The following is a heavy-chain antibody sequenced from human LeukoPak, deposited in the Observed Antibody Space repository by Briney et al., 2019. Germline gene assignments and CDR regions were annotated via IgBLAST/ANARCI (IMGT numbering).Heavy chain of an antibody. J-gene: IGHJ4*02. D-gene: IGHD3-10*01. Sequence: GGSLRLSCTASGFTVQDYANIYFRQAPGKGLEWVGFIRSKAYGGTTEYAASVKGRFTISRDDSKSIAYLQMNSLKTEDTAVYYCTRNTRYHCGTGSYAVYWGEETLVTVSS. CDR1: GFTVQDYA. CDR2: IRSKAYGGTT. V-gene: IGHV3-49*03. CDR3: TRNTRYHCGTGSYAVY.